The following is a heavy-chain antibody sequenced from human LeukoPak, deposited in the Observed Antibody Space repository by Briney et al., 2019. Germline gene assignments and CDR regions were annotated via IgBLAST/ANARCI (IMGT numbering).Heavy chain of an antibody. J-gene: IGHJ4*02. Sequence: GGSLRLSCAASGFTFSSYAMGWVRQAPGKGLEWVSVISAADGDNTYYADSVKGRFSISRDNSNYTLHLQMNSLRAEDTAVFYCAKFKSHYYYGSSGYCDNWGQGALVTVSS. CDR3: AKFKSHYYYGSSGYCDN. CDR1: GFTFSSYA. CDR2: ISAADGDNT. D-gene: IGHD3-22*01. V-gene: IGHV3-23*01.